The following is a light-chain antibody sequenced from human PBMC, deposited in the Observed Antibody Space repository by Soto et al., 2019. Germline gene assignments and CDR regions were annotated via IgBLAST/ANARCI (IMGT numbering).Light chain of an antibody. Sequence: EIVMTQSPATLSVSPGERATLSCRASQSVNSNLAWYQQKPGQAPRLLIYGASTRATGFPARFSGSGSGTEFTLTISSLESEDFAVYYCQQYGSSSLTFGGGTKVEIK. CDR3: QQYGSSSLT. J-gene: IGKJ4*01. CDR1: QSVNSN. V-gene: IGKV3-15*01. CDR2: GAS.